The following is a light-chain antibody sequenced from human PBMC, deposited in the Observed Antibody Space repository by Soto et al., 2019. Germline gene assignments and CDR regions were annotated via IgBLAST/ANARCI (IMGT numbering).Light chain of an antibody. Sequence: EIVLTQSPGTLSLSPGERVTLSCRASQSVTRSFLAWYQQKPGQAPRLLIYGASSRATGIPDRFSGSGSGTDFTLTISRLEPEDFAVYYCHQYGSSPQAFGPGTKVDMK. CDR2: GAS. J-gene: IGKJ3*01. CDR3: HQYGSSPQA. V-gene: IGKV3-20*01. CDR1: QSVTRSF.